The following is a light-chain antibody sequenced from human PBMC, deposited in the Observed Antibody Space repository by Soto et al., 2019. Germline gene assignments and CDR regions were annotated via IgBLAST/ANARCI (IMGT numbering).Light chain of an antibody. J-gene: IGLJ2*01. CDR1: SSNIGSNT. CDR3: AAWDDSLNGPV. Sequence: QSVLTQPPSASGTPGQRVTISCSGSSSNIGSNTVNWYQQLPGTAPKLLIYSNNQRPSGVPDRFSGSKSGTSASLAISGLQSEDEAEYYCAAWDDSLNGPVFGGGTKSPS. V-gene: IGLV1-44*01. CDR2: SNN.